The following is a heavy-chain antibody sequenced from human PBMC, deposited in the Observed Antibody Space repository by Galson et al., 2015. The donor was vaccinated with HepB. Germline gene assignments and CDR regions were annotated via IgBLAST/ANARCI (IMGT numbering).Heavy chain of an antibody. CDR1: GFTFDDYA. D-gene: IGHD6-6*01. Sequence: SLRLSCAASGFTFDDYAMHWVRQAPGKGLEWLSTVSGSGHATYYADSMKGRIIISRDNSKNTLYLQMNNLRGDDTAKYYCVKDGVNQPVPGWYFDLWGPGTLVIVSS. V-gene: IGHV3-23*01. J-gene: IGHJ2*01. CDR3: VKDGVNQPVPGWYFDL. CDR2: VSGSGHAT.